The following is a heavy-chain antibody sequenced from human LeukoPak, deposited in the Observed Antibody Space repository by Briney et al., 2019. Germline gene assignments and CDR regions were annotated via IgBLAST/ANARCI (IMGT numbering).Heavy chain of an antibody. CDR3: ARDPGRWQQLGYFDY. J-gene: IGHJ4*02. CDR2: IYYSGST. CDR1: GGSISSSNW. Sequence: SGTLSLTCAVSGGSISSSNWWSWVRQPPGKGLEWIGYIYYSGSTNYNPSLKSRVTISVDTSQNQFSLKLNSVTAADTAVYYCARDPGRWQQLGYFDYWGQGTLVTVSS. D-gene: IGHD5-24*01. V-gene: IGHV4-4*02.